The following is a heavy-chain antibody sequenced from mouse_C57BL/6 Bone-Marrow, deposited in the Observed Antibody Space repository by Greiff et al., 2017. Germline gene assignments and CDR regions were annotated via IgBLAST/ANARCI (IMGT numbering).Heavy chain of an antibody. CDR1: GYSITSGYF. J-gene: IGHJ1*03. CDR2: IRYDGST. CDR3: ARDYDYGLNV. V-gene: IGHV3-6*01. D-gene: IGHD2-4*01. Sequence: ESGPGLVKPSQSLSLTCSVSGYSITSGYFWNLIRQLPGNKLECMGYIRYDGSTNYNPSLKNRISITRDTSKNPFFLQFNSLTTEDTAIYVDARDYDYGLNVWGTGTTVTVS.